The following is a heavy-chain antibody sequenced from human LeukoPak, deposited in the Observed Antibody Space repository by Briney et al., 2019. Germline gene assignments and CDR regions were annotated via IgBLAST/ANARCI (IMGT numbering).Heavy chain of an antibody. Sequence: SETLSLTCAVYGGSFSGYYWSWIRQPPGKGLEWIGEINHSGSTNYNPSLKSRVTISVDSSKNQFSLKLSSVTAADTAVYYCARYDGSGPTFDYWGQGTLVTVSS. CDR3: ARYDGSGPTFDY. D-gene: IGHD3-22*01. CDR1: GGSFSGYY. V-gene: IGHV4-34*01. CDR2: INHSGST. J-gene: IGHJ4*02.